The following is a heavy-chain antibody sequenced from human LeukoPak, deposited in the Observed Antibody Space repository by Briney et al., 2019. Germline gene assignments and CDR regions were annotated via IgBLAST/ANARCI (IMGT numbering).Heavy chain of an antibody. CDR1: GYTFTGYY. CDR2: INPNSGGT. D-gene: IGHD2-15*01. J-gene: IGHJ4*02. Sequence: ASVEVSCKASGYTFTGYYMHWVRQAPGQGLEWMGWINPNSGGTICAQKFQGRVTMTRDTSISTAYMELNSLESDDTAMYYCARRYCSGGTCYSDYWGQGTLVTVSS. V-gene: IGHV1-2*02. CDR3: ARRYCSGGTCYSDY.